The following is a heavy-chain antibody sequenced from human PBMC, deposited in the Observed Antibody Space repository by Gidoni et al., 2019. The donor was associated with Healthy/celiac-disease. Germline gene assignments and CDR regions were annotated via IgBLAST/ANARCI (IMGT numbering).Heavy chain of an antibody. D-gene: IGHD3-16*02. J-gene: IGHJ6*02. CDR1: GYTFTSYG. Sequence: QVQLVQSGAEVKKPGASVKVCCKASGYTFTSYGISRVRQAPGQGLEWMGWISAYNGNTNYAQKLQGRVTMTTDTSTSTAYMELRSLRSDDTAVYYCAREGPGYHYYYYGMDVWGQGTTVTVSS. CDR3: AREGPGYHYYYYGMDV. V-gene: IGHV1-18*04. CDR2: ISAYNGNT.